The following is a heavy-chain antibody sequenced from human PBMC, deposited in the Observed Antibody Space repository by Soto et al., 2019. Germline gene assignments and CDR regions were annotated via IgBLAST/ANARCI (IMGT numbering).Heavy chain of an antibody. Sequence: QLHLQESGSGLVNPSQTLSLTCAVTAGDISSGGYCWTWIRQSPGKGLEWIGYIYLTGITYYNPSLKSRVAISVDRTKNQFSLMLSSVTAAGTAVYYCARGHYGGHGMDGWGQGTKVTGSS. CDR1: AGDISSGGYC. D-gene: IGHD4-17*01. V-gene: IGHV4-30-2*06. J-gene: IGHJ6*02. CDR2: IYLTGIT. CDR3: ARGHYGGHGMDG.